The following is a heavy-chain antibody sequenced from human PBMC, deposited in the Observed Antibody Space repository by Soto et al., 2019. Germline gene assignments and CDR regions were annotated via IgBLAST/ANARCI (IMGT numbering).Heavy chain of an antibody. D-gene: IGHD2-15*01. V-gene: IGHV3-7*03. CDR3: ARDHLRYCSAGSCYGGVY. CDR1: GFTFSSYW. J-gene: IGHJ4*02. CDR2: IKQDGSEK. Sequence: GGSLRLSCAASGFTFSSYWMSWVRQAPGKGLEWVANIKQDGSEKYYVDSVKGRFTISRDNAKNSLYLQMNSLRAEDTAVYYCARDHLRYCSAGSCYGGVYWGQGTLVTVSS.